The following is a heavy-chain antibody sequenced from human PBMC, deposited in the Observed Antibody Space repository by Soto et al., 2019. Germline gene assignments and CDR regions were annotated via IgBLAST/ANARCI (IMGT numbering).Heavy chain of an antibody. J-gene: IGHJ4*02. D-gene: IGHD3-10*02. Sequence: SDTLSLTCAVYGVSLTSGNWWTWFRQSPQRGLEYIGEIFHDGTANYYPAFERRGAMSVDTSRNQLSLRLTSVTSADTAVYFCATLIYETRLYSMCFDFWGPGTPVTVYS. CDR2: IFHDGTA. V-gene: IGHV4-4*02. CDR3: ATLIYETRLYSMCFDF. CDR1: GVSLTSGNW.